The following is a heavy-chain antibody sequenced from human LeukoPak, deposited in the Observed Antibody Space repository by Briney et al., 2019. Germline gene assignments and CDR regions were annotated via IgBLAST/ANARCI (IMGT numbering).Heavy chain of an antibody. CDR1: GDSFTNYW. V-gene: IGHV5-51*01. CDR3: ATTVIGRLSWFDP. J-gene: IGHJ5*02. Sequence: GESLKIPCKASGDSFTNYWIGWVRQMPGRGLEWMGIIYLGDSDITYSPSFQGQVTISADRSINTAYLKWSTLKASDTAIYYCATTVIGRLSWFDPWGQGTQVTVSS. CDR2: IYLGDSDI. D-gene: IGHD2-21*01.